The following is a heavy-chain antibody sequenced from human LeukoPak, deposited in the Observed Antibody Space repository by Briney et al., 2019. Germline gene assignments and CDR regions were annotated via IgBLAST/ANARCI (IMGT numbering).Heavy chain of an antibody. Sequence: SETLSLTCTVSGGSISSYYWSWIRQPPGKGLEWIGYIYYSGSTNYNPSLKGRVTISVDTSKNQFSLKLSSVTAADTAVYFCARAGGGRLDYWGQGTLVTVSS. CDR3: ARAGGGRLDY. CDR1: GGSISSYY. V-gene: IGHV4-59*01. J-gene: IGHJ4*02. D-gene: IGHD2-15*01. CDR2: IYYSGST.